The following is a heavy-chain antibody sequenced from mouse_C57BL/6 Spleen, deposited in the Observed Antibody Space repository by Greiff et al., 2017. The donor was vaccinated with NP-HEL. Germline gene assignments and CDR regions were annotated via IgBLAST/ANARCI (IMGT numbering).Heavy chain of an antibody. CDR3: ARGGYYVTMDY. CDR1: GFTFSDYG. J-gene: IGHJ4*01. Sequence: EVQGLESGGGLVKPGGSLKLSCAASGFTFSDYGMHWVRQAPEKGLEWVAYISSGSSTIYYADTVKGRFTISRDNAKNTLFLQMTSLRSEDTAMYYCARGGYYVTMDYWGQGTSVTVSS. CDR2: ISSGSSTI. D-gene: IGHD2-3*01. V-gene: IGHV5-17*01.